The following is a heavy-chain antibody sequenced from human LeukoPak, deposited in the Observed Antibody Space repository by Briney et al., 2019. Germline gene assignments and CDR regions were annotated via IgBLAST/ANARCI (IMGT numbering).Heavy chain of an antibody. Sequence: SETLSLTCTVSGGSISNYYWSWIRQSPGKGLEWIGYIYYSGSTNYNPSLKSRVTISVDTSKNRFSLKPSSVTAADTAVYYCARQASNYYDSSGYYSIDYWGQGTLVTVSS. CDR3: ARQASNYYDSSGYYSIDY. CDR2: IYYSGST. D-gene: IGHD3-22*01. V-gene: IGHV4-59*08. J-gene: IGHJ4*02. CDR1: GGSISNYY.